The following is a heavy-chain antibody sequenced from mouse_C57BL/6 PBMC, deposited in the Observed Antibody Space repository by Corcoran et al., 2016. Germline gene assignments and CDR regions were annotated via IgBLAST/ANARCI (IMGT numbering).Heavy chain of an antibody. J-gene: IGHJ4*01. CDR2: IYPGSGNT. D-gene: IGHD2-3*01. V-gene: IGHV1-76*01. CDR3: ARSYDPYAMDY. CDR1: GYTFTDYY. Sequence: QVQLKQSGAELVRPGASVKLSCKASGYTFTDYYINWVKQRPGQGLEWIARIYPGSGNTYYNEKFKGKATLTAEKSSSTAYMQLSSLTSEDSAVYFCARSYDPYAMDYWGQGTSVTVSS.